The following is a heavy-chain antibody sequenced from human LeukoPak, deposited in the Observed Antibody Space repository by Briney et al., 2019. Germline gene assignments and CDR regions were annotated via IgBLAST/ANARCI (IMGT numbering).Heavy chain of an antibody. CDR2: ISFSGDNS. D-gene: IGHD5-24*01. Sequence: GGSLRLSCAASGFNFRDAAMTWVRQDPGKGLEWVSLISFSGDNSYYADSVKGRFTISRDNSKNTLSLQMNSLRVEDTAIYYCAKDIQLSTWGLGTMVTVSS. J-gene: IGHJ3*01. CDR3: AKDIQLST. CDR1: GFNFRDAA. V-gene: IGHV3-23*01.